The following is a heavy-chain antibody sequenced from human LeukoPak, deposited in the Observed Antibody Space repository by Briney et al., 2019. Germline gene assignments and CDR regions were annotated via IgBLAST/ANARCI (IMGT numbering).Heavy chain of an antibody. D-gene: IGHD6-13*01. CDR3: ALTAAVFDYSYYYGMDV. CDR1: GFTFNSYG. V-gene: IGHV3-33*01. CDR2: IWYDGSNK. J-gene: IGHJ6*02. Sequence: GRSLRLSCAVSGFTFNSYGMHWVRQAPGKGLEWVAVIWYDGSNKYYADSVKGRFTISRDNSKTSLYLQMNSLRAEDTAVYYCALTAAVFDYSYYYGMDVWGQGTAVTVSS.